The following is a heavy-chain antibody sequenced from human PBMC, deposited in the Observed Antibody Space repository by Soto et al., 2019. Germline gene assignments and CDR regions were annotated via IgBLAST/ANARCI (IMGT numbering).Heavy chain of an antibody. CDR2: ISDSGNNT. CDR1: RDTFTRYA. CDR3: ANERYGDPLWAKDV. J-gene: IGHJ6*01. Sequence: CCAFARDTFTRYAMTWSRHAPWKGLEWVSTISDSGNNTYSVDSVKGRFTISRDNSKNTLYLQMNSLRAEDTAVYYCANERYGDPLWAKDV. V-gene: IGHV3-23*01. D-gene: IGHD7-27*01.